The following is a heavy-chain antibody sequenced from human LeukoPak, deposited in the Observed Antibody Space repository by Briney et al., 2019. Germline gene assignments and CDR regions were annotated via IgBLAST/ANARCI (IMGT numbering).Heavy chain of an antibody. D-gene: IGHD1-26*01. CDR2: IYPGDSDT. CDR1: GYSFTSYW. J-gene: IGHJ5*02. V-gene: IGHV5-51*01. Sequence: GESLKISCKGSGYSFTSYWIGWVRQMPGKGLEWMGIIYPGDSDTRYSPSLQGQVTISADKSISTAYLQWSSLKASDTAVYYCARVYSGSYYWFDPWGQGTLVTVSS. CDR3: ARVYSGSYYWFDP.